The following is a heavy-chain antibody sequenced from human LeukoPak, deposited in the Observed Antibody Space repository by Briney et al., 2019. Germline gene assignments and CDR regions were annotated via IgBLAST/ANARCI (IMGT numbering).Heavy chain of an antibody. V-gene: IGHV3-74*01. J-gene: IGHJ4*02. CDR2: INNDGTIT. CDR1: GFTFSSYR. D-gene: IGHD6-19*01. CDR3: ARETAVTGSYYFDY. Sequence: GGSLRLSCAASGFTFSSYRMHWVRQAPGKGLVWVSRINNDGTITTYADSVRGRSTVSRDNAKNTLYLQMNSLRAEDTAVYYCARETAVTGSYYFDYWGQGSLVTVSS.